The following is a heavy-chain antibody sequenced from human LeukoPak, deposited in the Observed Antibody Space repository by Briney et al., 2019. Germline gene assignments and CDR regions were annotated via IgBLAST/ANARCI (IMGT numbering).Heavy chain of an antibody. V-gene: IGHV3-48*04. Sequence: GGSLRLSCAASGFSFGSYGLSWVRQAPGKGLQWISYISGYSGPAYYADSVEGRFTISRDNAKNSVYLQMNSLRAEDTAVYYCARDLGYSSGWPFDYWGQGTLVTVSS. D-gene: IGHD6-19*01. CDR3: ARDLGYSSGWPFDY. CDR2: ISGYSGPA. CDR1: GFSFGSYG. J-gene: IGHJ4*02.